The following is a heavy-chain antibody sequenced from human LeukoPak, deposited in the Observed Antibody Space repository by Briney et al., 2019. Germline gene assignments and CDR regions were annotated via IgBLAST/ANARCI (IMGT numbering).Heavy chain of an antibody. J-gene: IGHJ4*02. CDR2: ISAYNGNT. Sequence: ASVKVSCKASGYTFTRRFLHWVRQAPGQGLEWMGWISAYNGNTNYAQKLQGRVTMTTDTSTSTAYMELRSLRSDDTAVYYCARDPLTVSNDYWGQGTLVTVSS. D-gene: IGHD4-11*01. CDR3: ARDPLTVSNDY. CDR1: GYTFTRRF. V-gene: IGHV1-18*04.